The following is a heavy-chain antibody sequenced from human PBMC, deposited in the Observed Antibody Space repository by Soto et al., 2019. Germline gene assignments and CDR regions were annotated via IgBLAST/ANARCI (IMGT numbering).Heavy chain of an antibody. CDR1: GFTFDDYA. CDR2: ISWNSGSI. Sequence: EVQLVESGGGLVQPGRSLRLSCAASGFTFDDYAMHWVRQAPGKGLEWVSGISWNSGSIGYADSVKGRFTISRDNAKNSLYLQMNSLRAEDTALYYCAKDPSPEVAGPAFDIWGQGTMVTVSS. CDR3: AKDPSPEVAGPAFDI. V-gene: IGHV3-9*01. D-gene: IGHD6-19*01. J-gene: IGHJ3*02.